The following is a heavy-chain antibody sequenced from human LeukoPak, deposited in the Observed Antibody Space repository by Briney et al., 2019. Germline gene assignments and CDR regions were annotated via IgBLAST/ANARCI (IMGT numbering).Heavy chain of an antibody. Sequence: ASVKVSCKASGYTFTSYGISWVRQAPGQGLEWMGWISAYNGNTNYAQKLQGRVTMTTDTSTSTAYMELRSLRSDDTAVYYCATQDGIVGANFGDYWGQGTLVTVSS. V-gene: IGHV1-18*01. CDR2: ISAYNGNT. CDR1: GYTFTSYG. J-gene: IGHJ4*02. CDR3: ATQDGIVGANFGDY. D-gene: IGHD1-26*01.